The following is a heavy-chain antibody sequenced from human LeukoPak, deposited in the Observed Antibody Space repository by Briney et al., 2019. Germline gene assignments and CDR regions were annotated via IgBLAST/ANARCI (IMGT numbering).Heavy chain of an antibody. D-gene: IGHD6-19*01. CDR1: GGSFSGYY. CDR2: INHSGST. CDR3: ASLAVAGTFVDY. J-gene: IGHJ4*02. V-gene: IGHV4-34*01. Sequence: SETLSLTCAVYGGSFSGYYWSWIRQPPGKGLEWIGEINHSGSTNYNPSLKSRVTISVDKSKNQFSLKLSSVTAADTAVYYCASLAVAGTFVDYWGQGTLVTVSS.